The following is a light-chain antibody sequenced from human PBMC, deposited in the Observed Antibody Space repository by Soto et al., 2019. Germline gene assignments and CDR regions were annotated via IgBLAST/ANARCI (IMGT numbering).Light chain of an antibody. Sequence: QSALTQPPSASGSPGQSVTISCTGTSSDVGGYNYVSWYQQHPGKAPKVMIYEVSERPSGVPDRFSGSKSGNTASLTVSGLQAEDEADYYCSSYAGSNNVGFGGGTKLTVL. CDR1: SSDVGGYNY. J-gene: IGLJ3*02. V-gene: IGLV2-8*01. CDR3: SSYAGSNNVG. CDR2: EVS.